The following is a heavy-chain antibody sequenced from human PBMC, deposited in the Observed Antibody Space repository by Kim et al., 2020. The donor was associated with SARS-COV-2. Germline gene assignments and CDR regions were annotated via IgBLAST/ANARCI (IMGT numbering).Heavy chain of an antibody. J-gene: IGHJ4*02. V-gene: IGHV4-39*01. D-gene: IGHD5-12*01. CDR1: GGSISSSNYY. CDR3: ARRPLRGYHFDY. Sequence: SETLSLTCTVSGGSISSSNYYWAWIRQPPGKGLERIGTIYYSGSTYYNPSLKSRVTIFVDTSKNQFSLKLSSVTAADTAVYYCARRPLRGYHFDYWGQGTLVTVSS. CDR2: IYYSGST.